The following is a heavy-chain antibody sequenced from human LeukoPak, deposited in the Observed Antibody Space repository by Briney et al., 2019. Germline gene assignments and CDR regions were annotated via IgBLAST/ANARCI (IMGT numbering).Heavy chain of an antibody. CDR3: ARSHSGWQGHNNWFDP. CDR1: GYTFTGYY. CDR2: INPNSGDT. V-gene: IGHV1-2*02. J-gene: IGHJ5*02. D-gene: IGHD6-19*01. Sequence: GASVKVSCKASGYTFTGYYIHYVRQAPGQGLEYMGWINPNSGDTIYAQKFQGRVTMTRDTSISTAYMELSRLRSDDTAVYYCARSHSGWQGHNNWFDPWGQGTLVTVSS.